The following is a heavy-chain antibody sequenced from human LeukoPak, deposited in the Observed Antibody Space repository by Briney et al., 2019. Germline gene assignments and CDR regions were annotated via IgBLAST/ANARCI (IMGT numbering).Heavy chain of an antibody. CDR2: IKTKTDGGTT. CDR3: TTHLREDSLDY. Sequence: GGSLRLTCAASGFTFSNACMSWVCHAPGQGLEWVGRIKTKTDGGTTDYAAPVKGRFTIPRDDSKNTLYLQMTSLKTEDTAVYYCTTHLREDSLDYWGQGPLVTVSS. D-gene: IGHD1-26*01. V-gene: IGHV3-15*01. J-gene: IGHJ4*02. CDR1: GFTFSNAC.